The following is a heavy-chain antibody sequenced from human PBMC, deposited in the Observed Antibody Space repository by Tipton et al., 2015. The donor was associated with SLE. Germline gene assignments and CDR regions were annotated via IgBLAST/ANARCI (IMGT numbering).Heavy chain of an antibody. Sequence: GSLRLSCAASGFFFDDYTMHWVRQAPGKGLEWVSTIYSGGNRNYGQAVRGRFTISRDNAKKMLYLQMDSLRVDDTAVYYCATLRGVAYCGGDCHDDNWGQGTLVTVSS. J-gene: IGHJ4*02. D-gene: IGHD2-21*01. CDR3: ATLRGVAYCGGDCHDDN. V-gene: IGHV3-23*03. CDR1: GFFFDDYT. CDR2: IYSGGNR.